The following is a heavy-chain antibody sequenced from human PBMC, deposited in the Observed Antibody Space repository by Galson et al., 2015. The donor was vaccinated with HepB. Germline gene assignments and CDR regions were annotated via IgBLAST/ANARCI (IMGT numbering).Heavy chain of an antibody. Sequence: QSGAEVKKPGESLRISCKGSGYSFTSYWISWVRQMPGKGLEWMGRIDPSDSYTNYSPSFQGHVTISADKSTSTAYLQWSSLKASDTAMYYCARHPSPWDCSSTSCYWSWGQGTLVTVSS. CDR2: IDPSDSYT. J-gene: IGHJ4*02. D-gene: IGHD2-2*01. CDR3: ARHPSPWDCSSTSCYWS. CDR1: GYSFTSYW. V-gene: IGHV5-10-1*01.